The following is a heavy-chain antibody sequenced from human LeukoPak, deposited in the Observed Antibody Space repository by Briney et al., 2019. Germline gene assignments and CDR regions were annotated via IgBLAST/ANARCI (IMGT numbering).Heavy chain of an antibody. CDR3: AKCNYYGSGSYGDAFDI. V-gene: IGHV3-30*02. Sequence: PGGSLRLSCAVSGFPFRGYAMSWVRQAPGKGLEWVAFIRYDGSNKYYADSVKGRFTISRDNSKNTLYLQMNSLRAEDTAVYYCAKCNYYGSGSYGDAFDIWGQGTMVTVSS. CDR2: IRYDGSNK. J-gene: IGHJ3*02. D-gene: IGHD3-10*01. CDR1: GFPFRGYA.